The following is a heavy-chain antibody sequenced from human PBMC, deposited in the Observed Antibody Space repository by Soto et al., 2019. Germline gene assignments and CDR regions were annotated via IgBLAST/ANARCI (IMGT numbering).Heavy chain of an antibody. V-gene: IGHV4-59*08. Sequence: SETLSLTCTVSGGSISSYCWSWIRQPPGKGLEWIGYIYYSGSTNYNPSLKSRVTISVDTSKNQFSLKLSSVTAADTAVYYCARRYGGNLDYWGQGTLVTVS. D-gene: IGHD1-26*01. J-gene: IGHJ4*02. CDR2: IYYSGST. CDR1: GGSISSYC. CDR3: ARRYGGNLDY.